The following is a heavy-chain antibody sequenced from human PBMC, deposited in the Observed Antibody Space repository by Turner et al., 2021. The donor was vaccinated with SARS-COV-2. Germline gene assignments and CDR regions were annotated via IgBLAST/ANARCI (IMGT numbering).Heavy chain of an antibody. CDR2: INPSGGST. J-gene: IGHJ4*02. CDR3: ARGETIAVAGTQYFDY. CDR1: GYTFTNYY. Sequence: QVQLVQSGAEVKKPGASVKVSCKASGYTFTNYYMQWVRQAPGQGLEWMGIINPSGGSTGYAQKFQGRVTMTRDTSTSTVYMELSRLRSDDTAVYYCARGETIAVAGTQYFDYWGQGTLVTVSS. V-gene: IGHV1-46*01. D-gene: IGHD6-19*01.